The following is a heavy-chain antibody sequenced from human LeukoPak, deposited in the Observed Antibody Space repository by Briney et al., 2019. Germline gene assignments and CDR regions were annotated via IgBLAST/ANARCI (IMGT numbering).Heavy chain of an antibody. CDR2: ISASGDNT. J-gene: IGHJ5*02. CDR1: GFTFSSYW. D-gene: IGHD3-10*01. CDR3: AKGYYGSGTYGWFDP. V-gene: IGHV3-23*01. Sequence: PGGSLRLSCAASGFTFSSYWMSWVRQAPGKGLEWVSTISASGDNTYYADSVKGRFTVSRDNSKKKLYLQMNSLRAEDTAVYYCAKGYYGSGTYGWFDPWGQGTLVTVSS.